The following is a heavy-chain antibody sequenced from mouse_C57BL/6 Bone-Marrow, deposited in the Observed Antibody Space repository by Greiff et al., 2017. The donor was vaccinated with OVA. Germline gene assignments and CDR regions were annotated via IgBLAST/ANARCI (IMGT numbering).Heavy chain of an antibody. V-gene: IGHV1-53*01. CDR2: INPSNGGT. D-gene: IGHD2-2*01. J-gene: IGHJ2*01. CDR3: ARAPMVSKYYFDY. Sequence: QVQLQQPGTELVKPGASVKLSCKASGYTFTSYWMHWVKQGPGQGLEWIGNINPSNGGTNYNEKFKSKATLTVDKSSSTAYMQLSSLTSEDSAVYYCARAPMVSKYYFDYWGQGTTLTVSS. CDR1: GYTFTSYW.